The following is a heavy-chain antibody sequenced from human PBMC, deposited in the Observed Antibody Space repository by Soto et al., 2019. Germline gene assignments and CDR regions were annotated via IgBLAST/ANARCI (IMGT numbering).Heavy chain of an antibody. Sequence: QVQLVESGGGVVQPGRSLRLSCAASGFTFSSYGMHWVRQAPGKGLEWVAVISYDGSNKYYADSVKGRFTISRDNSKNPLYLQMNSLRAEDTAVYYCAKVRFLEWLLSIDYWGQGTLVTVSS. CDR3: AKVRFLEWLLSIDY. V-gene: IGHV3-30*18. J-gene: IGHJ4*02. CDR1: GFTFSSYG. D-gene: IGHD3-3*01. CDR2: ISYDGSNK.